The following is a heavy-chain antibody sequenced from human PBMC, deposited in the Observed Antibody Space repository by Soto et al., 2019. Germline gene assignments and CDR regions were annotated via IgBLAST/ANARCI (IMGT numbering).Heavy chain of an antibody. CDR1: GGSFSNYA. Sequence: QVQLVQSGAEVKKPGSSVKVSCKASGGSFSNYALNWVRQAPGQGLEWMGRIVPFVGITKYAQKFQGRVTITADNYTSTDYRELSSLRSEDTAVYYCAREMGATNDYWGQGTLVTVSS. CDR3: AREMGATNDY. J-gene: IGHJ4*02. CDR2: IVPFVGIT. D-gene: IGHD1-26*01. V-gene: IGHV1-69*04.